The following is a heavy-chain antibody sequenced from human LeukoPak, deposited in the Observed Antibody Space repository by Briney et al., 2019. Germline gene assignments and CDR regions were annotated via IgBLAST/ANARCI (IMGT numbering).Heavy chain of an antibody. CDR2: IYSGGGT. CDR3: ATRGTSYGSGTYFGT. CDR1: GFTVSNSY. Sequence: GGSLRLSCAASGFTVSNSYVTWVRQAPGKGLEWVSIIYSGGGTYYADSVKGRFTISRDNSKNTVYLQMNSLTAADTALYYCATRGTSYGSGTYFGTWGQGTLVTVSS. V-gene: IGHV3-53*01. D-gene: IGHD3-10*01. J-gene: IGHJ4*02.